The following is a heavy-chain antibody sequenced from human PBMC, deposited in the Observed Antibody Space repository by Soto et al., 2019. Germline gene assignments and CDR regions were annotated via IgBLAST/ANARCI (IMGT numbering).Heavy chain of an antibody. D-gene: IGHD1-26*01. CDR1: ADSVSSTSDG. Sequence: SQTLVGDYAIMADSVSSTSDGWSRVRQSPARGLEWLGRTYYRSKWYYEYAVSVRGRITINPDTSNNQYSLQLNSLTPENTAVYFCARGEQYSGRIFDFWAKGSLVTGSS. CDR3: ARGEQYSGRIFDF. CDR2: TYYRSKWYY. J-gene: IGHJ4*01. V-gene: IGHV6-1*01.